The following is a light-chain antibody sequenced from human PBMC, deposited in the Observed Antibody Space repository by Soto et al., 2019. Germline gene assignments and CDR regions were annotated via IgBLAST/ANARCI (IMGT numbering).Light chain of an antibody. CDR1: QSISTY. V-gene: IGKV1-39*01. CDR2: AAS. Sequence: DIQMTQSPSSLSAFMGDRVTITCRAAQSISTYLNWYQQKPGKAPNLLIYAASSLQDGVTSRFSGSGSGTYFTLTISTLQPEYLATYYCQQTYTAPYTFGQGTKLEIK. J-gene: IGKJ2*01. CDR3: QQTYTAPYT.